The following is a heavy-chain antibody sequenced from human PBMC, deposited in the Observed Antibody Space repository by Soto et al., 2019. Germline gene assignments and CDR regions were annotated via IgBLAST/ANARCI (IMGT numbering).Heavy chain of an antibody. CDR3: ARDQLWFGELVPHYYYYGMDV. D-gene: IGHD3-10*01. J-gene: IGHJ6*02. CDR2: TYYRSKWYN. Sequence: PSQTLSLTCAISGDSVSSNSAAWNWIRQSPSRGLEWLGRTYYRSKWYNDYAVSVKSRITINPDTSKNQFSLQLNSVTPEDTAVYYFARDQLWFGELVPHYYYYGMDVWGQGTTVTVSS. V-gene: IGHV6-1*01. CDR1: GDSVSSNSAA.